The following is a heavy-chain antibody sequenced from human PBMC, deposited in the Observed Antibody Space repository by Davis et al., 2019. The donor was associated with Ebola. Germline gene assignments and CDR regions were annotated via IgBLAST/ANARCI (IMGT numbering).Heavy chain of an antibody. CDR2: ISSSGSTI. CDR1: GFTVSSNY. D-gene: IGHD6-13*01. V-gene: IGHV3-11*01. Sequence: GESLKISCAASGFTVSSNYMSWIRQAPGKGLEWVSYISSSGSTIYYADSVKGRFTISRDNAKNSLYLQMNSLRAEDTAVYYCARELYSRTNWFDPWGQGTLVTVSS. J-gene: IGHJ5*02. CDR3: ARELYSRTNWFDP.